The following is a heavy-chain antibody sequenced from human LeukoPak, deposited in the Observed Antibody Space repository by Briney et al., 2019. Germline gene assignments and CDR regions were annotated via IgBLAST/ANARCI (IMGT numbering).Heavy chain of an antibody. Sequence: GASVKVSCKASGGTFSSYTISWVRQAPGQGLEWMGRIIPILGIANYAQKFQGRVTITADKSTSTAYMELSSLRYEDTAVYYCARGVTYCGGDCYSGGYYYYYMDVWGKGTTVTVSS. CDR1: GGTFSSYT. J-gene: IGHJ6*03. D-gene: IGHD2-21*01. V-gene: IGHV1-69*02. CDR2: IIPILGIA. CDR3: ARGVTYCGGDCYSGGYYYYYMDV.